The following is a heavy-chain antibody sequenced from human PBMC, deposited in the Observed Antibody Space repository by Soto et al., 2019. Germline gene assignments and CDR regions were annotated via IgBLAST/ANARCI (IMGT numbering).Heavy chain of an antibody. D-gene: IGHD3-22*01. J-gene: IGHJ4*02. V-gene: IGHV3-48*02. CDR2: ISSSSSTI. CDR3: ARDDYYDTSGYLALFDY. Sequence: GGSLRLSYAASGFTFSSYSMNWVRQAPGKGLEWVSYISSSSSTIYYADSVKGRFTISRDNAKNSLYLQMNSLRDEDTAVYYCARDDYYDTSGYLALFDYWGQGTLVTVSS. CDR1: GFTFSSYS.